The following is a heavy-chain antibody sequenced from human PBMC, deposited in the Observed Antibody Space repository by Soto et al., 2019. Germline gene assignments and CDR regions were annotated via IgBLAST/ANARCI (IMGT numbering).Heavy chain of an antibody. V-gene: IGHV4-59*01. CDR2: IYYSRST. CDR3: AREMYSSGHSPFDH. J-gene: IGHJ4*02. D-gene: IGHD3-22*01. Sequence: SETLRVTCIFSVGSLSGYFWSWMRQPPGKGLEWIGYIYYSRSTNYTPSLKTRVTMSVDTSKNQISLKLRSVTAADTAVYYCAREMYSSGHSPFDHWGQGTLVTVSS. CDR1: VGSLSGYF.